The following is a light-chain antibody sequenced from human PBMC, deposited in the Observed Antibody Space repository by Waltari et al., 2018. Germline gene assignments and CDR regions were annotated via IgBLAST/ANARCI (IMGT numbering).Light chain of an antibody. CDR2: KAS. CDR1: QSISSW. V-gene: IGKV1-5*03. CDR3: QQYNSYLT. Sequence: DIQMTQSPSTLSASVGDRVTITCRASQSISSWLAWYQQKPGKAPKLLIYKASSLESGVPSRFSGSGSGTEFTLTISSLQPDDFATYYCQQYNSYLTFGPGTKLDIK. J-gene: IGKJ3*01.